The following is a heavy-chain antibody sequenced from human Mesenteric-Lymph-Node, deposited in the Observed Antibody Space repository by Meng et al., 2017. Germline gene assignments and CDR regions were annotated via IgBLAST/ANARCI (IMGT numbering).Heavy chain of an antibody. CDR2: ISGSGDNT. CDR3: AKSLWPTSIHFDPLDY. CDR1: GFTFTNHG. J-gene: IGHJ4*02. D-gene: IGHD2-21*01. V-gene: IGHV3-23*01. Sequence: GESLKISCAASGFTFTNHGFSWVRQAPGKGLEWVSGISGSGDNTYYADSAKGQFTVSRDNSKNTLYLQLNSLRAEDTAVYYCAKSLWPTSIHFDPLDYWGQGTLVTVSS.